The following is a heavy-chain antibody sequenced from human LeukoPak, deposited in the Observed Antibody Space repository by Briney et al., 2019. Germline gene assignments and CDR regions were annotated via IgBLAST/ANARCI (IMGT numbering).Heavy chain of an antibody. D-gene: IGHD3/OR15-3a*01. Sequence: GGSLRLSCAASGFTFSSYAMSWVRQAPGKGLEWVSAISGGGGSTYYADSVKGRFTISRDNSKNTLYLQMNSLRAEDTAVYYCAKPVRWTRDSNWGQGTLVTVSS. J-gene: IGHJ4*02. V-gene: IGHV3-23*01. CDR3: AKPVRWTRDSN. CDR2: ISGGGGST. CDR1: GFTFSSYA.